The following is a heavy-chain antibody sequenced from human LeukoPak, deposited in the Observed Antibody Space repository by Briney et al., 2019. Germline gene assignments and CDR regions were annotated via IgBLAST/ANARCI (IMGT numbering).Heavy chain of an antibody. D-gene: IGHD3-9*01. Sequence: GGSLRLSCAASGFTFSSYAMSWVRQAPGKGLEWVSAISGSGGSTYYADSVKGRFTISRDNSKNTLYLQMNSLRAEDTAVYYWAKDQVLRYFDWPGDYWGQGALVTVSS. CDR2: ISGSGGST. CDR1: GFTFSSYA. J-gene: IGHJ4*02. CDR3: AKDQVLRYFDWPGDY. V-gene: IGHV3-23*01.